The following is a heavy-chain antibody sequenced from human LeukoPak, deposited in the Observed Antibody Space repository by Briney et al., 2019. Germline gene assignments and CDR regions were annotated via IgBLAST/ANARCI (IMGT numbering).Heavy chain of an antibody. Sequence: PSETLSLTCTVSGGSINSSDYFWGWIRQPPGKGLEWIGSIYYSGSTYYNPSLKSRVTISVDTSKNQFSLKLSSVTAADTAVYYCARRPRSGYSYGYGLHRFDPWGQGTLVTVSS. CDR2: IYYSGST. CDR3: ARRPRSGYSYGYGLHRFDP. D-gene: IGHD5-18*01. V-gene: IGHV4-39*01. CDR1: GGSINSSDYF. J-gene: IGHJ5*02.